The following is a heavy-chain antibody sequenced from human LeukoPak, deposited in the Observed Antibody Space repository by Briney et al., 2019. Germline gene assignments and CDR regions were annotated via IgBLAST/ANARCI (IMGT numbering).Heavy chain of an antibody. CDR3: ARDLGQYYDTSDNWFDP. CDR1: GITFSSYG. Sequence: PGGSLRLSCAASGITFSSYGMHWVRQAPGKGLVWVSRINSDGINTSYADSVKGRFTISRDNAKNTLNLQMNSLRAEDTAVYYCARDLGQYYDTSDNWFDPWGQGTLVTVSS. D-gene: IGHD3-22*01. J-gene: IGHJ5*02. CDR2: INSDGINT. V-gene: IGHV3-74*01.